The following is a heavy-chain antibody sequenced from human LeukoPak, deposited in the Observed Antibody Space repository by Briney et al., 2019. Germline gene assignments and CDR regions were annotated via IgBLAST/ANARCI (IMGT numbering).Heavy chain of an antibody. CDR1: GGSIRSTTYF. CDR3: ARRGYFDSSGYLF. V-gene: IGHV4-39*01. D-gene: IGHD3-22*01. J-gene: IGHJ4*02. CDR2: IYYSGTT. Sequence: NPSETLSLTCTVSGGSIRSTTYFWGWIRQPPGKGLEWIGTIYYSGTTYYDPSLEGRVTISVDTSKNQFSLKLSSVTVADTAVYYCARRGYFDSSGYLFWGQGTLVTVSS.